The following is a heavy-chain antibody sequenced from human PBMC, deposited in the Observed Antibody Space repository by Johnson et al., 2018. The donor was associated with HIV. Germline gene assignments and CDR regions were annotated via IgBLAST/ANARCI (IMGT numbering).Heavy chain of an antibody. D-gene: IGHD1-26*01. CDR3: ARGLVIVGALPDAFDI. J-gene: IGHJ3*02. CDR1: GFTFRSSW. Sequence: VQLVESGGGLVQRGGSLRLSCAASGFTFRSSWMTWVRQAPGKGLEWVANIKEDGSEKYYVDSVKGRFTISRDNAKKSLYLQMNSLRAEDTAVYYCARGLVIVGALPDAFDIWGQGTMVTVSS. V-gene: IGHV3-7*01. CDR2: IKEDGSEK.